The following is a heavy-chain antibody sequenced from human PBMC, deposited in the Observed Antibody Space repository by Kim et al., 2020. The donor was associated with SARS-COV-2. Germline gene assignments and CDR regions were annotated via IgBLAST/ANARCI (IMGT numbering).Heavy chain of an antibody. CDR2: ISYDGSNK. CDR1: GFTFSSYG. V-gene: IGHV3-30*18. CDR3: VKEDQQHLENDYHYYMDV. D-gene: IGHD6-13*01. J-gene: IGHJ6*03. Sequence: GGSLRLSCSASGFTFSSYGMHWVRQAPGKGLECVAVISYDGSNKYYADSVKGRFTISRDNSKNTLYLQMNSLRAEDTAVYYCVKEDQQHLENDYHYYMDV.